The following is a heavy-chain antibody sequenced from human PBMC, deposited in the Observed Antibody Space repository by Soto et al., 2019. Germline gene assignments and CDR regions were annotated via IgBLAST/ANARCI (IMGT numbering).Heavy chain of an antibody. D-gene: IGHD2-15*01. V-gene: IGHV3-23*01. CDR1: GFTFSSSV. CDR2: ITGSGGGT. Sequence: EVQLLESGGGLVQPGGSLRLSCAASGFTFSSSVMTWVRQAPGKGLEWVSAITGSGGGTYYADSVKGRFAISRDNSKNTLYLQMDSLRAGDTAVYYCAKSTGCSGGICNWGQGTQVTVSS. CDR3: AKSTGCSGGICN. J-gene: IGHJ4*02.